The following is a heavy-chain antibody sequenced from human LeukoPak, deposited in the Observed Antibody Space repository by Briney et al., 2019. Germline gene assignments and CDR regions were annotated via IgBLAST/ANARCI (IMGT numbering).Heavy chain of an antibody. J-gene: IGHJ4*02. CDR3: ARIILVRGVQRGMIDY. Sequence: ASVKVSCKASGYTFTSYYIHWVRQAPGQGLEWMGIINPSCGSTSYAQKFQGRVTITADKSTSTAYMELSSLRSEDTAVYYCARIILVRGVQRGMIDYWGQGTLVTVSS. D-gene: IGHD3-10*01. CDR1: GYTFTSYY. V-gene: IGHV1-46*01. CDR2: INPSCGST.